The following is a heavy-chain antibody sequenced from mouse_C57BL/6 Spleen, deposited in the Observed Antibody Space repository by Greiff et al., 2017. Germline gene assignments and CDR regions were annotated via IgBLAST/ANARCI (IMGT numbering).Heavy chain of an antibody. CDR2: INPNNGGT. J-gene: IGHJ2*01. Sequence: EVQLQQSGPELVKPGASVKISCKASGYTFTDYYMNWVKQSHGKSLEWIGDINPNNGGTSYNQKFKGKATLTVDKSSSTAYMELRSLTSEDSAVYYCASTLYGNPDYWGQGTTLTVSS. CDR3: ASTLYGNPDY. D-gene: IGHD2-1*01. CDR1: GYTFTDYY. V-gene: IGHV1-26*01.